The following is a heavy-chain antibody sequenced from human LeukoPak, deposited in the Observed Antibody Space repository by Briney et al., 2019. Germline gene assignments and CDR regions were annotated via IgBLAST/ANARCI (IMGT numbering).Heavy chain of an antibody. CDR1: GGSFSGYY. D-gene: IGHD3/OR15-3a*01. V-gene: IGHV4-34*01. CDR3: AGHDWLLYRNDY. J-gene: IGHJ4*02. Sequence: SETLSLTCAVYGGSFSGYYWSWIRQPPGKGLEWIGEINHSGSTNCNPSLKSRVTISVDTSKNQFSLKLSSVTAADTAVYYCAGHDWLLYRNDYWGQGTLATVSS. CDR2: INHSGST.